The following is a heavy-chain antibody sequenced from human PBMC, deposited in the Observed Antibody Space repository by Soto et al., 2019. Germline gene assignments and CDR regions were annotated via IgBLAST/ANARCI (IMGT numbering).Heavy chain of an antibody. CDR3: AAEVGFGPLFGY. V-gene: IGHV4-31*01. CDR1: GGSISSGGYY. J-gene: IGHJ4*01. Sequence: QVQLQESGPGLVKPSQTLSLTCTVSGGSISSGGYYWSWIRQHPGKGLEYIVYIYYSGSTYYNPSFKSPVAISVYSSKDQFSLKRTSVTAADTAVYYCAAEVGFGPLFGYVCHGTLVTVTS. D-gene: IGHD3-3*01. CDR2: IYYSGST.